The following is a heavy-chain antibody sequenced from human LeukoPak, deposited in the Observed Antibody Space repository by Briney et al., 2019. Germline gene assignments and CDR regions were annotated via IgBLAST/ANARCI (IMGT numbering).Heavy chain of an antibody. CDR3: ARDILAAADS. D-gene: IGHD6-25*01. Sequence: SQTLSLTCAISGDSVSRDGAAWTWIRQSPSRGLEWLGRTYYRSKWHSEYAVSVRGRMAISPDTSKNQFSLHLSSVTPEDTAVYFCARDILAAADSWGQGALVTVSS. V-gene: IGHV6-1*01. CDR2: TYYRSKWHS. CDR1: GDSVSRDGAA. J-gene: IGHJ4*02.